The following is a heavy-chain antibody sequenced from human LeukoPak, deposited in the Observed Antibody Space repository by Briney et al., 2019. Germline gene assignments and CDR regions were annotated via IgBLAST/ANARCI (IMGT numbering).Heavy chain of an antibody. CDR2: IWYYGYNK. Sequence: GGPLRLPCGACGLTFNTYGMLWLRQAPGRGLEGVAFIWYYGYNKYYADSVKGRFAISRDNSKNTLYLQMNSLRVDDSAVYYCARGGNIQLWPRRENYYYYMDVWGKGTTVTVSS. D-gene: IGHD5-18*01. CDR1: GLTFNTYG. J-gene: IGHJ6*03. CDR3: ARGGNIQLWPRRENYYYYMDV. V-gene: IGHV3-33*01.